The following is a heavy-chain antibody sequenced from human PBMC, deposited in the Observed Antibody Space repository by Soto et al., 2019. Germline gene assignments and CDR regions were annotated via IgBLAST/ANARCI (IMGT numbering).Heavy chain of an antibody. J-gene: IGHJ4*02. CDR3: AQRRGWRSFDY. D-gene: IGHD2-15*01. CDR1: GFSLSTSGVG. CDR2: IYWDDDK. V-gene: IGHV2-5*02. Sequence: QITLKESGPTLVKPTQTLTLTCTFSGFSLSTSGVGVGWIRQPPGKALEWLALIYWDDDKRYSPSLKSRLTITKDTSKNQVVPTMTNMDPADTATSYCAQRRGWRSFDYWGQGTLVTVSS.